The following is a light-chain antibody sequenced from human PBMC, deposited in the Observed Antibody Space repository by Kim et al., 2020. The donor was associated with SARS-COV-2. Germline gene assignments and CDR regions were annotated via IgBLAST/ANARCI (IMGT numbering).Light chain of an antibody. CDR2: WAS. J-gene: IGKJ2*01. V-gene: IGKV4-1*01. Sequence: DIVMTQSPDSLAVSLGERATINCKSSQSVLYSSNNKNYLAWYQQKPGQPPKLLIYWASTRESGVPDRFSGSGSGTDFTLTISSLQAEDVAVYYCQQYYSTLLYTFGQGTKLDI. CDR3: QQYYSTLLYT. CDR1: QSVLYSSNNKNY.